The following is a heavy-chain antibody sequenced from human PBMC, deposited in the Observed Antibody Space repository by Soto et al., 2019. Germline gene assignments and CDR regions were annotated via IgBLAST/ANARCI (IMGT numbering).Heavy chain of an antibody. V-gene: IGHV4-31*03. D-gene: IGHD6-6*01. CDR2: ISSSGST. J-gene: IGHJ5*02. Sequence: SETLSLTCTVSSGSISSGDYFWTWIRQQPGKGLEWIGYISSSGSTYYNPSLMSRLTISVDSSVNQFSLNLSSVTAADTAVYYCARGSFSSSSSWFDPWGQGTLVTVPQ. CDR3: ARGSFSSSSSWFDP. CDR1: SGSISSGDYF.